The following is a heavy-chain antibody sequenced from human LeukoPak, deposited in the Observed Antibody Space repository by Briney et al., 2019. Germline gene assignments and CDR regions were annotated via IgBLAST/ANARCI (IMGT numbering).Heavy chain of an antibody. CDR1: GFTFSDYY. V-gene: IGHV3-11*01. CDR2: ISRTI. CDR3: ARRIWGADSQSHTFDI. Sequence: KPGGSLRLSCAASGFTFSDYYMGWIRQAPGKGLEWISYISRTIYYADSVKGRFTISRDNAKNSLYLQMNSLRAEDTAVYYCARRIWGADSQSHTFDIWGQGTVVTVSS. D-gene: IGHD3-16*01. J-gene: IGHJ3*02.